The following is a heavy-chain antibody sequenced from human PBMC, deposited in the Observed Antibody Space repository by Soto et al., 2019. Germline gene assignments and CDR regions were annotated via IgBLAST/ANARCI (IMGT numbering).Heavy chain of an antibody. D-gene: IGHD3-16*02. Sequence: SETLSLTCTVSGGSISSSSYYWGWIRQPPGKGLEWIGSIYYSGSTYYNPSLKSRVTISVDTSKNQFSLKLSSVTAADTAVYYCARPAYVWGSYRPTYYGMDVWGQGTTVTVSS. J-gene: IGHJ6*02. CDR3: ARPAYVWGSYRPTYYGMDV. V-gene: IGHV4-39*01. CDR2: IYYSGST. CDR1: GGSISSSSYY.